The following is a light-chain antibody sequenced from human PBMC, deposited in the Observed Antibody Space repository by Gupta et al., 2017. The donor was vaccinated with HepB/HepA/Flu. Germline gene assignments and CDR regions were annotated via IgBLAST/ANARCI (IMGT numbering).Light chain of an antibody. CDR2: DVS. J-gene: IGLJ2*01. CDR1: SSDVGAYNY. CDR3: NSYTSSSTVI. V-gene: IGLV2-14*03. Sequence: QSALTHPAPCPGSPAQSIPISSTATSSDVGAYNYVSWYQQHPDKAPKVIIFDVSNRPSGVSNRFSGSKSGNTASLTISGLQAEDEADYYCNSYTSSSTVIFGGGTKLTVL.